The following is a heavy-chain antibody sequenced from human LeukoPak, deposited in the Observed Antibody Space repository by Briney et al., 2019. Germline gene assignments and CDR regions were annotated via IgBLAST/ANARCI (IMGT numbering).Heavy chain of an antibody. D-gene: IGHD3-22*01. Sequence: SETLSLTCTVSGGSISSYYWSWIRQPAGKGLEWIGRIYSSGSTNYNPSLKSRVTMSVDTSKKQFSLRLSSVTAADTAVYYCARTPIYYFDNSGYYNWGQGTLVTVSS. CDR3: ARTPIYYFDNSGYYN. CDR2: IYSSGST. CDR1: GGSISSYY. V-gene: IGHV4-4*07. J-gene: IGHJ4*02.